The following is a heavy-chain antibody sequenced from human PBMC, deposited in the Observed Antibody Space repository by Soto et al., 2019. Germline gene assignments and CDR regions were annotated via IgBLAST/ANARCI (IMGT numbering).Heavy chain of an antibody. J-gene: IGHJ3*02. CDR1: GYTFTSYY. V-gene: IGHV1-46*01. Sequence: ASVKVSCKASGYTFTSYYMHWVRQAPGQGLEWMGIINPSGGSTSYAQKFQGRVTMTRDTSTSTVYMELSSLRSEDTAVYYCASASPPDKPTTAMVTLTGVDAFDIWGQGTMVTVSS. CDR2: INPSGGST. CDR3: ASASPPDKPTTAMVTLTGVDAFDI. D-gene: IGHD5-18*01.